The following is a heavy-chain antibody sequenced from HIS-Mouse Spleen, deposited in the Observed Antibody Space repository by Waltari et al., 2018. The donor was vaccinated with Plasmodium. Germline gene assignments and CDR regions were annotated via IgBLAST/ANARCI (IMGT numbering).Heavy chain of an antibody. CDR2: IKQDGSEK. J-gene: IGHJ2*01. Sequence: EVQLVESGGGLVQPGGSLRLSCAASGFPFSSYWMSWVRQGPGKGLEWVANIKQDGSEKYDVDSVKGRFTISRDNAKNSLYLQMNSLRAEDTAVYYCASSWYWYFDLWGRGTLVTVSS. CDR1: GFPFSSYW. V-gene: IGHV3-7*01. D-gene: IGHD6-13*01. CDR3: ASSWYWYFDL.